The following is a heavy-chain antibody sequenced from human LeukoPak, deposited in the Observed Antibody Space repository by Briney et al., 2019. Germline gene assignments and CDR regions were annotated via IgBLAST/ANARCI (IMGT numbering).Heavy chain of an antibody. J-gene: IGHJ3*02. CDR1: GDSIIGYY. CDR3: TKSDGYGLIRI. Sequence: PSETLSLTCSVSGDSIIGYYWGWVRQPPGKGLEWIGNIYYTGNTYYNSSLKSRVTISLDTSKNQFSLKVISMTAADTAAYYCTKSDGYGLIRICGRGTMVTVSS. V-gene: IGHV4-39*07. D-gene: IGHD3-10*01. CDR2: IYYTGNT.